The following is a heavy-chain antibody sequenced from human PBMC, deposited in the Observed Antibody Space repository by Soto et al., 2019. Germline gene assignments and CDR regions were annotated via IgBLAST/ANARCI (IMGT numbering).Heavy chain of an antibody. J-gene: IGHJ6*02. Sequence: PGGSLSLSCAASGFTFSSYGMHWVRQAPGKGLEWVAVIWYDGSNKYYADSVKGRFTISRDNSNNTLYLQMNSLRAEDTAVYYCARSGNLEWLLYPLSYYYYYGMDVWGQGTTVTVSS. CDR2: IWYDGSNK. CDR3: ARSGNLEWLLYPLSYYYYYGMDV. CDR1: GFTFSSYG. V-gene: IGHV3-33*01. D-gene: IGHD3-3*01.